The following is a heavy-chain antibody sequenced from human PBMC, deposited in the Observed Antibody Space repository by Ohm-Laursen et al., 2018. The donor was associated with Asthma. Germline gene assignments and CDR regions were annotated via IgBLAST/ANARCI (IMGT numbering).Heavy chain of an antibody. J-gene: IGHJ4*02. Sequence: SLRLSCAASGFSFSSYAMHWVRQAPGKGLEWVAVGGSYYDGGLKYYADSVNGRFTVSRDDSKNTLYLQMNSLRPDDTAVYYCARDVMEWYLPAFDFWGQGTLVTVSS. CDR3: ARDVMEWYLPAFDF. CDR2: GGSYYDGGLK. D-gene: IGHD3-3*01. CDR1: GFSFSSYA. V-gene: IGHV3-30-3*01.